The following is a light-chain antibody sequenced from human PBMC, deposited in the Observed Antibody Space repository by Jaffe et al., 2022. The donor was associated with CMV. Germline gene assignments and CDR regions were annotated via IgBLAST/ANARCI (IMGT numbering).Light chain of an antibody. CDR1: QSINWW. V-gene: IGKV1-5*03. CDR3: QQYKNYAIT. J-gene: IGKJ3*01. Sequence: DIQMTQSPSTLSASVGDTVTITCRASQSINWWLAWYQQKPGKAPKLLIYRASSLESGVPSRFSGSGYGTEFTLTISSLQPDDFATYYCQQYKNYAITFGRGTKVDIK. CDR2: RAS.